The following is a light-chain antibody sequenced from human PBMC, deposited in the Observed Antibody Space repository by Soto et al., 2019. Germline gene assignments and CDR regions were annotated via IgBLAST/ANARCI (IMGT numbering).Light chain of an antibody. CDR2: SNN. V-gene: IGLV1-44*01. Sequence: VVTQPPSASGTPGQRVTISCSGSTSNIGSKALNWYQQLPGTAPKLLIYSNNQRPSGVPDRFSGSKSGTSASLAISGLQSEDEADYYCATWDVSLNGPVFGGGTKLTVL. CDR1: TSNIGSKA. CDR3: ATWDVSLNGPV. J-gene: IGLJ2*01.